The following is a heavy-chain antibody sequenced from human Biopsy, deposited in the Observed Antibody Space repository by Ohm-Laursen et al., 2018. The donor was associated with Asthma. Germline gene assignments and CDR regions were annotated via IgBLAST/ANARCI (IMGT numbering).Heavy chain of an antibody. V-gene: IGHV3-30*03. D-gene: IGHD2-21*01. CDR3: VRWRSGYPDHYSDF. J-gene: IGHJ4*02. CDR1: GFTFRNFG. Sequence: SLRLSCAASGFTFRNFGMHWVRQAPGKGLEWVALISSDVREWYADSVEGRFTISRGNSKNTLDLQMNSLRGDDTAVYYCVRWRSGYPDHYSDFWGLGTLVTVSS. CDR2: ISSDVRE.